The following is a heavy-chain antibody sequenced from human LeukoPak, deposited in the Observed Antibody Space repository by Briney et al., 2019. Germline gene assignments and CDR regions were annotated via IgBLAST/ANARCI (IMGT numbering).Heavy chain of an antibody. V-gene: IGHV3-23*01. CDR3: AMLFSLDY. Sequence: GGSLRLSCAASGFTFSSYAMNWVRQAPGKGLEWVSGISGSGYSTYYADSVKGRFTISRDNSKNTLYMQMNSLRAEDTAVYYCAMLFSLDYWGQGTLVTVSS. J-gene: IGHJ4*02. CDR2: ISGSGYST. CDR1: GFTFSSYA. D-gene: IGHD3-10*01.